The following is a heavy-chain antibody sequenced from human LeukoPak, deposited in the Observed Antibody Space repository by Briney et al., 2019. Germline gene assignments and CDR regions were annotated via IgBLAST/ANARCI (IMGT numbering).Heavy chain of an antibody. CDR3: AKLFGFLEWLLYNYFDY. V-gene: IGHV3-23*01. J-gene: IGHJ4*02. CDR1: GFTFSSYA. CDR2: ISGSGGST. D-gene: IGHD3-3*01. Sequence: GGSLRLPCAASGFTFSSYAMSWVRQAPGKGLEWVSAISGSGGSTYYADSVKGRFTISRDNSKNTLYLQMNSLRAEDTAVYYCAKLFGFLEWLLYNYFDYWGQGTLVTVSS.